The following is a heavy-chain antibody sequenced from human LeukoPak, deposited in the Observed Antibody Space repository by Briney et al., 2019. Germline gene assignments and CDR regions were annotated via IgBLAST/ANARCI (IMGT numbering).Heavy chain of an antibody. Sequence: GSSVKVSCKASGGTFSSYAISWVRQAPGQGLEWMGRIIPILGIANYAQKFQGRVTITADKSTSTAYMELSSLRSEDTAVYYCARDRRDPSWTLPFDYWGQGTLVTVSS. CDR2: IIPILGIA. CDR1: GGTFSSYA. J-gene: IGHJ4*02. D-gene: IGHD2-15*01. CDR3: ARDRRDPSWTLPFDY. V-gene: IGHV1-69*04.